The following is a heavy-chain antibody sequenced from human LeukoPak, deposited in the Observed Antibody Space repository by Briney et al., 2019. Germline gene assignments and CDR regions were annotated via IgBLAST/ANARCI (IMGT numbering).Heavy chain of an antibody. Sequence: GRSRRLSCAASGFTFSSYGMHWVRQAPGKGLEWVAVIWYDGSNKYYADSVKGRFTISRDNSKNTLYLQMNSLRAEDTAVYYCARDPYSYGYFDYWGQGTLVTVSS. CDR1: GFTFSSYG. D-gene: IGHD5-18*01. J-gene: IGHJ4*02. CDR2: IWYDGSNK. CDR3: ARDPYSYGYFDY. V-gene: IGHV3-33*01.